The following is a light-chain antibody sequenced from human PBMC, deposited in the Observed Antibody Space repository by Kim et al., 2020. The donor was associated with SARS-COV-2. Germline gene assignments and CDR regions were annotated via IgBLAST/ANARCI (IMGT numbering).Light chain of an antibody. J-gene: IGLJ2*01. V-gene: IGLV1-47*02. Sequence: GQSSTFSCHGAASNIAKTFVYWYQQLPGTPPKLLIYANTQRPSGVPDRFSGSKSGTSASLAISGLRPEDEADYYCAAWDDSLSARLFGGGTQLTV. CDR3: AAWDDSLSARL. CDR2: ANT. CDR1: ASNIAKTF.